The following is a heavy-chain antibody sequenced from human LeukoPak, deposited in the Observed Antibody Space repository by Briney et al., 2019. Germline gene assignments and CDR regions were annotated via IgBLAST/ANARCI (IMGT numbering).Heavy chain of an antibody. CDR1: GGSISSYY. Sequence: PSETLSLTCTVSGGSISSYYWSWIRQPPGKGLEWIGYIYYSGSTNYNPSLKSRVTISVDTSKNQFSLKLSSVTAADTAVYYCARMSPGRGDVRWGQGTLVTVSS. J-gene: IGHJ4*02. D-gene: IGHD3-10*02. CDR2: IYYSGST. CDR3: ARMSPGRGDVR. V-gene: IGHV4-59*08.